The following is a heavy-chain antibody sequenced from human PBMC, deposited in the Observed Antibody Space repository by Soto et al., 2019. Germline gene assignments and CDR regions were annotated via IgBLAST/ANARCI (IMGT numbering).Heavy chain of an antibody. V-gene: IGHV1-18*01. CDR3: ARDMDPQCSSSSCFGNWFDP. J-gene: IGHJ5*02. CDR2: ISAYNGDT. CDR1: GYTFPNYG. D-gene: IGHD2-15*01. Sequence: QVQLVQSGAEVKKPGASVKVSCRASGYTFPNYGVSWVRQAPGQGLEWMGWISAYNGDTDYAQKVQGRVTMTTDTATSTAYMEMRNLRSDDTAVYYCARDMDPQCSSSSCFGNWFDPWGQGTQVTVSS.